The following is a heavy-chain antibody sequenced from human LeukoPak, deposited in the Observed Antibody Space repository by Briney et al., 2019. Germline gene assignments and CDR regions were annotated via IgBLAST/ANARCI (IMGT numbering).Heavy chain of an antibody. J-gene: IGHJ4*02. CDR1: GGSISSYY. Sequence: SETLSLTCTVSGGSISSYYWSWIRQPPGKGLEWIGYIYYSGSTNYNPSLKSRVTISVDTSKNQFSLKLSTVTAADTAVYYCASSALYGEFDYWGQGTLVTVSS. D-gene: IGHD4-17*01. CDR2: IYYSGST. CDR3: ASSALYGEFDY. V-gene: IGHV4-59*08.